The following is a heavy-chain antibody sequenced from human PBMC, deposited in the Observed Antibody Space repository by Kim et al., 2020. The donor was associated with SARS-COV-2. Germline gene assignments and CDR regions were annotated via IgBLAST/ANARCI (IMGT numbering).Heavy chain of an antibody. CDR2: ISYDGSDE. CDR1: GFTFSGYA. J-gene: IGHJ6*02. Sequence: GGSLRLSCAASGFTFSGYAVHWVRQAPGKGLEWVAVISYDGSDEYYADSVKGRFTISRDNSKNTLRLQMNSLRAGDTAVYYCAGVPAGDQGPNYFYYYGMDVWGQGTTVTVSS. D-gene: IGHD2-2*01. CDR3: AGVPAGDQGPNYFYYYGMDV. V-gene: IGHV3-30*04.